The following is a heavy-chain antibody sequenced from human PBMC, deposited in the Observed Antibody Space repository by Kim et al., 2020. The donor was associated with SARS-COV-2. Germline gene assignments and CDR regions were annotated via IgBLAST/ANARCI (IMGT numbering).Heavy chain of an antibody. Sequence: SETLSLTCTVPGGSISSGGYYWSWIRQHPGKGLEWIGYIYYSGSTYYNPSLKSRVTISVDTSKNQFSLKLSSVTAADTAVYYCARNIGITMIVVVTGWFDPWGQGTLVTVSS. V-gene: IGHV4-31*03. CDR2: IYYSGST. J-gene: IGHJ5*02. CDR3: ARNIGITMIVVVTGWFDP. CDR1: GGSISSGGYY. D-gene: IGHD3-22*01.